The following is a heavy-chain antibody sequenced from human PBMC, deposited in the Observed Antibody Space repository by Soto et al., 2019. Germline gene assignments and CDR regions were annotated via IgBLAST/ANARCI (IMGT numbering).Heavy chain of an antibody. V-gene: IGHV3-33*01. J-gene: IGHJ3*02. Sequence: QLQLVESGGGVVQPGRSLRLSCAVSGFTFTSYGMHWVRQAPGKGLEWVAVIWSDGSNEYYADSVKGRFTISRDNSKNTLYLQMNSLRAEDTAVYYCARAHTTVGLRTFDIWGQGTMVTVSS. D-gene: IGHD4-17*01. CDR1: GFTFTSYG. CDR2: IWSDGSNE. CDR3: ARAHTTVGLRTFDI.